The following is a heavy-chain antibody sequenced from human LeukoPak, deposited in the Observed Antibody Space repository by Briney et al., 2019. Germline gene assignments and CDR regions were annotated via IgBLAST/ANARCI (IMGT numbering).Heavy chain of an antibody. CDR3: ARAFVHRRSGSYFDY. CDR1: GYTFTSYD. J-gene: IGHJ4*02. Sequence: PWASVKVSCKASGYTFTSYDINWVRQATGQGLEWMGWMNPNSGNTGYAQKFQGRVTITRNTSISTAYMELSSLRSEDTAMYYCARAFVHRRSGSYFDYWGQGTLVTVSS. V-gene: IGHV1-8*03. D-gene: IGHD1-26*01. CDR2: MNPNSGNT.